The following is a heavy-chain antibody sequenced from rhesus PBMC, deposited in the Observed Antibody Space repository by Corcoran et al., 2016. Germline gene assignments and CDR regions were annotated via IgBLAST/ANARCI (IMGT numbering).Heavy chain of an antibody. D-gene: IGHD3-28*01. CDR3: ARGKGLFDY. J-gene: IGHJ4*01. CDR2: IYGNSAST. V-gene: IGHV4-73*01. CDR1: SGSISGYYY. Sequence: QVQLQQWGEGLVKPSETLSLTCAVYSGSISGYYYWSWIRQPPGKGLEWIGYIYGNSASTNYNPSLKNRVTISKDTSKNQFSLKLSSVTAADTAVYYCARGKGLFDYWGQGVLVTVSS.